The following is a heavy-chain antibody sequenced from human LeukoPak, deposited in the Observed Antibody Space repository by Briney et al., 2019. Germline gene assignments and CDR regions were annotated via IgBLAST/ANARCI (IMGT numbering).Heavy chain of an antibody. CDR3: ARDCDRSGYYCY. CDR1: GYIFSDYG. J-gene: IGHJ4*02. V-gene: IGHV1-18*01. CDR2: ISTSNGNT. Sequence: ASVNVSCKASGYIFSDYGISWVRQAPGQGLEWMGWISTSNGNTNYAQKLQGRVAMTTDTSTSTAYMELRSLRSDDTAVYYCARDCDRSGYYCYWGQGTLVTVSS. D-gene: IGHD3-22*01.